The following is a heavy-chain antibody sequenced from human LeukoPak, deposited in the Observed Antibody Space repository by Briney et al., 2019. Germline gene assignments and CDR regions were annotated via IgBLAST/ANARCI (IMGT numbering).Heavy chain of an antibody. CDR1: GFTFSSYW. CDR2: IYYSGST. CDR3: ARLGSAGPRRYFDY. J-gene: IGHJ4*02. Sequence: GSLRLSCAASGFTFSSYWMHWVRQAPGKGLEWIGSIYYSGSTYYNPSLKSRVTISVDTSKNHFSLKLSSVTAADTAVYYCARLGSAGPRRYFDYWGQGTLVTVSS. D-gene: IGHD7-27*01. V-gene: IGHV4-39*02.